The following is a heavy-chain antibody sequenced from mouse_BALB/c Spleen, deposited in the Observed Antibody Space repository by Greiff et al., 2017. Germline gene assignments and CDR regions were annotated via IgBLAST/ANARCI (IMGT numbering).Heavy chain of an antibody. V-gene: IGHV1-63*02. CDR2: IYPGGGYT. CDR3: ARGPPHYYGSSYWYFDV. Sequence: VQLQQSGAELVRPGTSVKISCKASGYTFTNYWLGWVKQRPGHGLEWIGDIYPGGGYTNYNEKFKGKATLTADTSSSTAYMQLSSLTSEDSAVYFCARGPPHYYGSSYWYFDVWGAGTTVTVSS. D-gene: IGHD1-1*01. CDR1: GYTFTNYW. J-gene: IGHJ1*01.